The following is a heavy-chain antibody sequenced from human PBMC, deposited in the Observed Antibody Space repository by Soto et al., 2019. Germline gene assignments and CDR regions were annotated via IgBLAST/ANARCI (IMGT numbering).Heavy chain of an antibody. D-gene: IGHD5-12*01. CDR2: INPNSGGT. Sequence: ASVKVSCKASGYTFTGYYMHWVRQAPGQGLEWMGWINPNSGGTNYAQKFQGRVTMTRDTSISTAYMELSRLRSDDTAVYYCARELDIVATPDPYYFDYWGQGTLVTVSS. J-gene: IGHJ4*02. CDR3: ARELDIVATPDPYYFDY. V-gene: IGHV1-2*02. CDR1: GYTFTGYY.